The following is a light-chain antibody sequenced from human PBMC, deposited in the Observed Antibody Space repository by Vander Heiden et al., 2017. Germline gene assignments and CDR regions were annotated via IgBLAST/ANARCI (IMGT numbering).Light chain of an antibody. CDR3: QVWDSSSDHVV. Sequence: SYVLTQPPSVSVAPGQTARITCGGNNLGSKSVHWYQQKPGQAPVLVVYEDSDRPSGIPERFSGSNSGNTATLTISRVEAGDEADDYCQVWDSSSDHVVFGGGTKLTVL. J-gene: IGLJ2*01. V-gene: IGLV3-21*02. CDR2: EDS. CDR1: NLGSKS.